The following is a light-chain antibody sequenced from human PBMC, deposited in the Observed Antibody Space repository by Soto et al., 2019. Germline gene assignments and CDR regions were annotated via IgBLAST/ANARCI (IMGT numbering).Light chain of an antibody. CDR1: SGDVGGYNY. V-gene: IGLV2-14*01. CDR3: SSYTSISTLGVV. J-gene: IGLJ2*01. CDR2: DVS. Sequence: QSVLTQPASVSGSPGQSITISCTGTSGDVGGYNYVSWYQQHPGKAPKLMIYDVSNRPSGVSNRFSGSKSGNTASLTISGLQAEDEADYYCSSYTSISTLGVVFGGGTKLTVL.